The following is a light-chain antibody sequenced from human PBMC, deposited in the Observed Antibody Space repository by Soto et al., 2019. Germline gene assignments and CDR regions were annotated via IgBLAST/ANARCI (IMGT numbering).Light chain of an antibody. J-gene: IGKJ4*01. CDR3: QQGYSFPVT. CDR1: QSIDNF. CDR2: AAS. V-gene: IGKV1-39*01. Sequence: DIQMTQSPSSLSASVGDRVTITCRPSQSIDNFLNWYQQKPGKAPNLLIYAASSLQSGVSSRFSGSGSGTDFTLTISSLQPEDFATYYCQQGYSFPVTFGGGTKVEIK.